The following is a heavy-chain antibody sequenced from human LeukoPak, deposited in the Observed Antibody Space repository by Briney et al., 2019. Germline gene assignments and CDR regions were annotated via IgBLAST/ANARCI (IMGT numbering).Heavy chain of an antibody. J-gene: IGHJ4*02. V-gene: IGHV4-4*07. D-gene: IGHD3-10*01. Sequence: SETLSLTCTVSGDSISDYYWSWIRQPAGRGLEWIGRVFTTENTDYNPSLTSRVTMSIDTSKNQFSLELRSVTAADTAVYYCTRDPAFYGSGDWGQGTLVTVSS. CDR3: TRDPAFYGSGD. CDR2: VFTTENT. CDR1: GDSISDYY.